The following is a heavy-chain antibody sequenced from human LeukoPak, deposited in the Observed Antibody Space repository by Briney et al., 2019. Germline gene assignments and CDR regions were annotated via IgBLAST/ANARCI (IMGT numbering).Heavy chain of an antibody. CDR2: IHYSGST. CDR1: GGSISSYH. J-gene: IGHJ3*02. Sequence: SDTLSLTCTVSGGSISSYHWIWIRQPPGKGLEWIGYIHYSGSTNYNPSLKSRVTTSVDTSKKQFSLKLRSVTAADTAVYYCARSVSWGLLVRDDAFDIWGQGTMVTVSS. CDR3: ARSVSWGLLVRDDAFDI. D-gene: IGHD2-21*01. V-gene: IGHV4-59*08.